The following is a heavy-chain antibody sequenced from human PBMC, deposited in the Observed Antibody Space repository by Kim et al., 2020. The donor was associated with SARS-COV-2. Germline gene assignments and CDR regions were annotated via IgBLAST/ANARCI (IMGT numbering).Heavy chain of an antibody. Sequence: SETLSFTCTVSGGSVSSGSYYWSWIRQPPGKGLEWIGYIYYSGSTNYNPSLKSRVTISVDTSKNQFSLKLSSVTAADTAVYYCAREVQGGNYYYYYMDVWGKGTTVTVSS. CDR1: GGSVSSGSYY. CDR3: AREVQGGNYYYYYMDV. D-gene: IGHD3-10*01. V-gene: IGHV4-61*01. CDR2: IYYSGST. J-gene: IGHJ6*03.